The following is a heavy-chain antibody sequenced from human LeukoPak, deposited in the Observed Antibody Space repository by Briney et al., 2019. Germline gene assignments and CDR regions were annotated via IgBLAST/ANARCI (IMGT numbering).Heavy chain of an antibody. Sequence: GGSLRLSCAASGFTFSSYAMSWVRQAPGKGLEWVSAISGSGGSTYYADSVKGRFTISRDNSKNTLYLQMNSLRAEDTAVYYCAKDGGYDILTGHTSYYYGMDVWGQGTTVTVSS. CDR3: AKDGGYDILTGHTSYYYGMDV. CDR1: GFTFSSYA. D-gene: IGHD3-9*01. V-gene: IGHV3-23*01. CDR2: ISGSGGST. J-gene: IGHJ6*02.